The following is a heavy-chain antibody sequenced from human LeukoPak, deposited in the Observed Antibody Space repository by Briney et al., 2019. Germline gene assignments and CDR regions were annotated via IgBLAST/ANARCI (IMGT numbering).Heavy chain of an antibody. J-gene: IGHJ4*02. CDR2: INPNSGGT. V-gene: IGHV1-2*02. D-gene: IGHD3-22*01. CDR3: ARGPDSSGYYPFDY. Sequence: ASVKVSCKASGYTFTSYYMHWVRQAPEQGLEWMGWINPNSGGTNYAQKFQGRVTMTRDTSISTAYMELSRLRSDDTAVYYCARGPDSSGYYPFDYWGQGTLVTVSS. CDR1: GYTFTSYY.